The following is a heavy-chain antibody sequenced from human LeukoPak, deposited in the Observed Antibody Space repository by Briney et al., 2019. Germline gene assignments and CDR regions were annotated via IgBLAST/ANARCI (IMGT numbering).Heavy chain of an antibody. J-gene: IGHJ4*02. V-gene: IGHV1-18*01. Sequence: GASVKVSCKASGYTFTSYGISWVRQAPGQGREWMGWISAYNGNTNYAQKLQGRVTMTTHTPTSTAYMELRSLRSDDTAVYYCARMDARNIPVDYWGQGTLVTVSS. CDR2: ISAYNGNT. CDR1: GYTFTSYG. CDR3: ARMDARNIPVDY. D-gene: IGHD2/OR15-2a*01.